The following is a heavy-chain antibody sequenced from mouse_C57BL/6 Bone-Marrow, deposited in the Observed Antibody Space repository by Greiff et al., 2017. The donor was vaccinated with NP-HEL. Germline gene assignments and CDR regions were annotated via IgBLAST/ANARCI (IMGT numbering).Heavy chain of an antibody. CDR3: AKLDGYYGGAMDY. D-gene: IGHD2-3*01. Sequence: VQLKESGPGLVQPSQSLSITCTVSGFSLTSYGVHWVRQSPGKGLEWLGVIWRGGSTDYNAAFMSRLSITKDNSKSQVFFKMNSLQADDTAIYYCAKLDGYYGGAMDYWGQGTSVTVSS. CDR2: IWRGGST. J-gene: IGHJ4*01. CDR1: GFSLTSYG. V-gene: IGHV2-5*01.